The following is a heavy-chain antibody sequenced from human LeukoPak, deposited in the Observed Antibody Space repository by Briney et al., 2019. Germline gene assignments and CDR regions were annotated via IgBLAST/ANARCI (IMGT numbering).Heavy chain of an antibody. CDR3: AREGNDYGDYAGPNDAFDI. V-gene: IGHV1-3*01. CDR2: INAGNGNT. J-gene: IGHJ3*02. CDR1: GYTFTSYA. Sequence: ASVKVSCKASGYTFTSYAMHWARQAPGQRLEWMGWINAGNGNTKYSQKFQGRVTITRDTSASTAYMELSSLRSEDTAVYYCAREGNDYGDYAGPNDAFDIWGQGTMVTVSS. D-gene: IGHD4-17*01.